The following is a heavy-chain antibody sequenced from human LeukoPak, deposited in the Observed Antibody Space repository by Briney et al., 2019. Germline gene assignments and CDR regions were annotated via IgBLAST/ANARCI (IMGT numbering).Heavy chain of an antibody. CDR3: AKTGGGHGDHALFDY. D-gene: IGHD4-17*01. V-gene: IGHV3-23*01. Sequence: GGSLRLSCAASGFTFSSYAMSWVRQAPGKGLEWVSAISGSGGSTYYVDSVKGRFTISRDNSKNTLYLQMNSLRAEDTAVYYCAKTGGGHGDHALFDYWGQGTLVTVSS. J-gene: IGHJ4*02. CDR1: GFTFSSYA. CDR2: ISGSGGST.